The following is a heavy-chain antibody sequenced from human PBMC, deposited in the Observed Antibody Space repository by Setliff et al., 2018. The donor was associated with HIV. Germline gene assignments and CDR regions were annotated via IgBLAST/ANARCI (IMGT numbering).Heavy chain of an antibody. Sequence: SETLSLTCAVSGYSISSGYYWGWIRQPPGKGMEWIGSIYHSGSTYNNPSLKSRVTISVDTSKNQFSLKLTSVTAADTAVDYCARTLRAAAMGYFDYWGQGTLVTVSS. V-gene: IGHV4-38-2*01. CDR2: IYHSGST. CDR1: GYSISSGYY. D-gene: IGHD5-18*01. CDR3: ARTLRAAAMGYFDY. J-gene: IGHJ4*02.